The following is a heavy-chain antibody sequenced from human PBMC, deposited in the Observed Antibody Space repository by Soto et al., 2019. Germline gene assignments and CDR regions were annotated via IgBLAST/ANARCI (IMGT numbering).Heavy chain of an antibody. Sequence: GGSLRLSCAASGFTFSSYAMSWVRQAPGKGLEWVSAISGSGGSTYYADSVKGRFTISRDNSKNTLYLQMNSLRAEDTAVYYCAKDDGWVSSSWYPGWFDPCGQGTLVTVSS. D-gene: IGHD6-13*01. CDR3: AKDDGWVSSSWYPGWFDP. CDR1: GFTFSSYA. CDR2: ISGSGGST. V-gene: IGHV3-23*01. J-gene: IGHJ5*02.